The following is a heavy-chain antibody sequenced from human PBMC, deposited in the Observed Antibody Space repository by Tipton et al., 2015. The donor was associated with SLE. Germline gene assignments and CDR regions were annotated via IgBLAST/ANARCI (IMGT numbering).Heavy chain of an antibody. CDR3: ARGGGLTGEDWYFDL. V-gene: IGHV4-34*01. CDR1: GGSFSGYY. D-gene: IGHD7-27*01. J-gene: IGHJ2*01. CDR2: INHSGST. Sequence: TLSLTCAVYGGSFSGYYWSWIRQPPGKGLEWIGEINHSGSTNYNPSLKSRVTISVDTSKNQFSLKLSSVTAADTAVYYCARGGGLTGEDWYFDLWGRGTLVTVSS.